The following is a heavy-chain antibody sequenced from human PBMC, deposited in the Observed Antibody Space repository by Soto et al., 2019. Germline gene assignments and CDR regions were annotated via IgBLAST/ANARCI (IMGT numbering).Heavy chain of an antibody. D-gene: IGHD3-16*01. Sequence: EVQLSESGGGLAQPGGSLRLSCAASGFSFSTFEMSWVRQAPGRGLEWVSFISDDGSRTYYADAVKGRFTISRDNSKHAVYLQMNSLTAEDTAVYACVKGGWLDFWGQGTLVTVSS. CDR3: VKGGWLDF. V-gene: IGHV3-23*01. J-gene: IGHJ5*01. CDR2: ISDDGSRT. CDR1: GFSFSTFE.